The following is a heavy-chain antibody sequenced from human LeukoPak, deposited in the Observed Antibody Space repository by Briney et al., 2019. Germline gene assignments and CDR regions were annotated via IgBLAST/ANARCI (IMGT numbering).Heavy chain of an antibody. J-gene: IGHJ3*02. V-gene: IGHV1-8*01. CDR1: VYTFTIYD. CDR3: ARETDDAFDI. CDR2: MNPNSGNT. Sequence: ASVKVSFKSSVYTFTIYDINWVRQATGQGLEWMGWMNPNSGNTGYAQKFQGRVTMTRNTSISTAYMELSSLRSEDTAVYYCARETDDAFDIWGQGTMVTVSS.